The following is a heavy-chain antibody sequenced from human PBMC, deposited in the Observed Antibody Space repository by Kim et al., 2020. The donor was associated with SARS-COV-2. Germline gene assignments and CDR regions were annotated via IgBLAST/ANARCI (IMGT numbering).Heavy chain of an antibody. V-gene: IGHV3-23*01. Sequence: GGSLRLSCGASGFGFTVYAVGWVRQPPGRGLEWVSGITGSGNTRYFADSVKGRFTISKDNSNNRAFLHLNSLRVEDTAIYYCVKDGLAGDGRWYFDIWGQGTLVTVSS. CDR2: ITGSGNTR. J-gene: IGHJ1*01. CDR3: VKDGLAGDGRWYFDI. CDR1: GFGFTVYA. D-gene: IGHD3-9*01.